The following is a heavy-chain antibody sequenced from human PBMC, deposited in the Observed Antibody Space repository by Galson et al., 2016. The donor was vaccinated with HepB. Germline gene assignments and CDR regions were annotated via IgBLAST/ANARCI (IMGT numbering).Heavy chain of an antibody. Sequence: CAISWDSVSSNSASWNWIRQSPSRGLEWLGRTYYRSKWYNEYAVSVKSRITINPDTSKNQFSLQLNSVTPEDTAVYYCTRGSYFDQWGQGTLVTVSS. CDR3: TRGSYFDQ. V-gene: IGHV6-1*01. CDR1: WDSVSSNSAS. J-gene: IGHJ4*02. D-gene: IGHD3-10*01. CDR2: TYYRSKWYN.